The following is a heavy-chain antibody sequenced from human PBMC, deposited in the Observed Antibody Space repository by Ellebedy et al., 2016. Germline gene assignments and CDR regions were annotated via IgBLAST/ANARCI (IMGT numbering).Heavy chain of an antibody. CDR1: GDSVSSGKFY. J-gene: IGHJ6*02. Sequence: SETLSLXXVVSGDSVSSGKFYWSWIRQPPGNTLEWIGYVYSSGSTNYNPSLKSRVTISADTSNNHFSLNLSSVTAADTAVYYCASRRDGYDYRPDQGYYYFAMDVWGRGTTVTVSS. CDR3: ASRRDGYDYRPDQGYYYFAMDV. CDR2: VYSSGST. D-gene: IGHD5-24*01. V-gene: IGHV4-61*03.